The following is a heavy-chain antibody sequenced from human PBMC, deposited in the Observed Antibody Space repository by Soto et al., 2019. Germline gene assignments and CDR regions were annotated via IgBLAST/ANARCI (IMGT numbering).Heavy chain of an antibody. V-gene: IGHV1-24*01. CDR2: YDPEAGET. J-gene: IGHJ4*02. D-gene: IGHD3-16*01. CDR1: AYTLTDLS. Sequence: ASVKVSCKVSAYTLTDLSIYWVRQAPGKGLEWMGGYDPEAGETFYAQKFQDRVTMTEDTSTDTAYMELSSLRSEDTAVYYCATSSTFGAVKPPDFWGQGTLVTVSS. CDR3: ATSSTFGAVKPPDF.